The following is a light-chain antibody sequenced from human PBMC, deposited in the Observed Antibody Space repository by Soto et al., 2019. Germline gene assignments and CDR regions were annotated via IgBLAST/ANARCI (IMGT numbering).Light chain of an antibody. Sequence: EIVLTQSPDTLSLSPGERATLSCRASQSVSSALLAWYQQKPGQAPRLLIYDASSRATGIPDRFSGSGSGTDFTLTISRLEPEDFAVYYCQQYGSSPYTFGQGTKLEIK. J-gene: IGKJ2*01. CDR1: QSVSSAL. CDR2: DAS. CDR3: QQYGSSPYT. V-gene: IGKV3-20*01.